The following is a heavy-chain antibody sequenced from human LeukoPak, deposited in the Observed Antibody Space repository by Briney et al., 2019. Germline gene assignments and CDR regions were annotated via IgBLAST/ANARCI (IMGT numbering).Heavy chain of an antibody. J-gene: IGHJ5*02. V-gene: IGHV4-34*01. Sequence: PSETLSLTCAVYGGSFSGYYWSWIRQPPGKGLEWIGEINHSGSTNYNPSLKSRVTISVDTSKNQFSLKLSSVTAADTAVYYCAREDSSSWDPWGQGTLVTVSS. D-gene: IGHD6-13*01. CDR1: GGSFSGYY. CDR3: AREDSSSWDP. CDR2: INHSGST.